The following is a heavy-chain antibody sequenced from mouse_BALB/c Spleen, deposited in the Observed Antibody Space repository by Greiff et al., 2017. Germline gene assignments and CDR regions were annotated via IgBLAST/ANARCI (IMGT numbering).Heavy chain of an antibody. CDR1: GFTFSDYG. Sequence: EVKLMESGGGLVQPGGSRKLSCAASGFTFSDYGMAWVRQAPGKGPEWVAFISNLAYSIYYADTVTGRFTISRENATNNLYREMSSLRSEDTAMYYCAREVSYYGYDGVEGYAMDYWGQGTSVTVSS. CDR2: ISNLAYSI. D-gene: IGHD2-2*01. J-gene: IGHJ4*01. CDR3: AREVSYYGYDGVEGYAMDY. V-gene: IGHV5-15*02.